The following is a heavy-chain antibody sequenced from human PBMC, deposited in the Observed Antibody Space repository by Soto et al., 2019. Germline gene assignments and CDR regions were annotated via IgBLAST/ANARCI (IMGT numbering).Heavy chain of an antibody. CDR3: AKGEVRGIIPSYFDY. V-gene: IGHV3-30*18. J-gene: IGHJ4*02. CDR2: ISNDGGNE. D-gene: IGHD3-10*01. Sequence: GGSLRLSCAGSGFTFRWFGMNWVRQAPGKGLEWVARISNDGGNEYYVDSVKGRFTISRDNSKNTLYLQMDSLRAEDTAVYYCAKGEVRGIIPSYFDYWGLGTLVTVS. CDR1: GFTFRWFG.